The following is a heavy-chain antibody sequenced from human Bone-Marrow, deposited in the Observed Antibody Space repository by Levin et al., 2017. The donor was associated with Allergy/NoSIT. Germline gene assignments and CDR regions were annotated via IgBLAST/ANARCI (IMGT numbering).Heavy chain of an antibody. D-gene: IGHD2-15*01. V-gene: IGHV4-39*07. CDR3: ARGSVVRRMDY. CDR1: GASISISTYY. CDR2: IYYRGGT. Sequence: PSETLSLTCTVSGASISISTYYWGWIRQPPGKGLEWIGNIYYRGGTYYNPSLESRVAISIDTSKNHFSLKLRSVTAADTAVYYCARGSVVRRMDYWGQGTLVTVSS. J-gene: IGHJ4*02.